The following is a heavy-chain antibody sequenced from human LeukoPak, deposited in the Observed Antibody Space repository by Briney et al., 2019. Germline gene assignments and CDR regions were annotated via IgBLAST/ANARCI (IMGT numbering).Heavy chain of an antibody. J-gene: IGHJ4*02. CDR1: GGTLSSYA. V-gene: IGHV1-69*13. Sequence: SVKVSCKASGGTLSSYAISWVRQAPGQGLEWMGGIIPIFGTANYAQKFQGRVTITADESTSTAYMELSSLRSEDTAVYYCAREEDCSSTSCYKPGDYWGQGTLVSVSS. CDR3: AREEDCSSTSCYKPGDY. CDR2: IIPIFGTA. D-gene: IGHD2-2*02.